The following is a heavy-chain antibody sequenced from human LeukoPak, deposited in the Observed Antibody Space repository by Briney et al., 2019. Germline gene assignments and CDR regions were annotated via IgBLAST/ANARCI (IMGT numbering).Heavy chain of an antibody. CDR1: GGSFSGYY. Sequence: SETLSLTCAVHGGSFSGYYWSWIRQPPGKGLEWIGEINHSGSTNYNPSLKSRVTISVDTSKNQFSLKLSSVTAADTAVYYCARGLADDNWFDPWGQGTLVTVSS. J-gene: IGHJ5*02. V-gene: IGHV4-34*01. CDR3: ARGLADDNWFDP. CDR2: INHSGST.